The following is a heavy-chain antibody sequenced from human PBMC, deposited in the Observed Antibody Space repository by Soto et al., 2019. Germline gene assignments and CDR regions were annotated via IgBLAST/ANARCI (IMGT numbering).Heavy chain of an antibody. CDR2: IYYSGST. J-gene: IGHJ6*02. D-gene: IGHD2-21*02. CDR3: ARVCGGDCHYGMDV. CDR1: GGSISSDGYY. Sequence: QVQLQESGPGLVKPSQTLSLTCTVSGGSISSDGYYWSWIRQHPGKGLEWIGYIYYSGSTYYNPSLESRVTISVDTSKNQFSLKLSSVTAADTAVYYCARVCGGDCHYGMDVWGQGTTVTVSS. V-gene: IGHV4-31*03.